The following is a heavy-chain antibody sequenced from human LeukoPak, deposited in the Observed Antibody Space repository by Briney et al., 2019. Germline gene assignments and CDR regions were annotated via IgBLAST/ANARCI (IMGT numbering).Heavy chain of an antibody. CDR3: ARANPPAISFFDR. V-gene: IGHV3-21*01. D-gene: IGHD3-9*01. CDR2: ISGSSGSI. CDR1: GFTFSSYS. J-gene: IGHJ4*02. Sequence: PGGSVRLSCAASGFTFSSYSMNWVRLAPGKGLEWVASISGSSGSIYYADSVKGRFTISRDNAKNSLYLQMNSLRAEDTAVYYCARANPPAISFFDRWGQGTLVSVSS.